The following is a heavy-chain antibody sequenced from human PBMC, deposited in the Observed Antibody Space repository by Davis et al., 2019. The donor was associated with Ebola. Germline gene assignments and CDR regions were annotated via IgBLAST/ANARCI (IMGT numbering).Heavy chain of an antibody. J-gene: IGHJ4*02. Sequence: GESLKISCAASGFTFSGSAMHWVRQASGKGLEWVGRIRSKANSYATAYAASVKGRFTISRDDSKNTAYLQMNSLKTEDTAVYYCTRHEGVVDYWGQGTLVTVSS. CDR3: TRHEGVVDY. V-gene: IGHV3-73*01. D-gene: IGHD3-3*01. CDR2: IRSKANSYAT. CDR1: GFTFSGSA.